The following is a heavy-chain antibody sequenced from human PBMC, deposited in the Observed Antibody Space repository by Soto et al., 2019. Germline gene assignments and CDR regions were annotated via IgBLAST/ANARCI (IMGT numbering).Heavy chain of an antibody. Sequence: GGSLRLSCVASGFTFSSCSMHWVRQVPGKGLEWLAVVTHDGSLYPYADSVKGRFSISRDNSRKTLYLQMNSLRPEDTAVYYCVKDRSDTWSFDYWGQRTLVTVSS. J-gene: IGHJ4*02. D-gene: IGHD2-8*02. CDR1: GFTFSSCS. CDR2: VTHDGSLY. V-gene: IGHV3-30*18. CDR3: VKDRSDTWSFDY.